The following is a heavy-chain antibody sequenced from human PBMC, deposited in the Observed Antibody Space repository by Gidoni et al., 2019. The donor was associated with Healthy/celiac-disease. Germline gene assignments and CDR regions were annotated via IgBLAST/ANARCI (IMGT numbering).Heavy chain of an antibody. CDR1: GGSISSGDYY. V-gene: IGHV4-30-4*01. CDR3: ARVGTDDAFDI. J-gene: IGHJ3*02. CDR2: IYYSGST. D-gene: IGHD1-1*01. Sequence: QVQLQESGPGLVQPSPTLSLTCTVSGGSISSGDYYWRWIRQPPGKGLEWIGYIYYSGSTYYNPSLKSRVTISVDTSKNQFSLKLSSVTAAGTAVYYCARVGTDDAFDIWGQGTMVTVSS.